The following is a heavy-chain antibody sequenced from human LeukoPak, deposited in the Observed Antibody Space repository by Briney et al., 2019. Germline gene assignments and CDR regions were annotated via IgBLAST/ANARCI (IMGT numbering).Heavy chain of an antibody. V-gene: IGHV7-4-1*02. Sequence: GASVTVSCKASGYTFTSYAMNWVRQAPGQGVEWVGWINTNTGNPTYAQGFTGRFVFSLDTSVSTAYLQISSLKAEDTAVYYCARDFYGATLAAAGFDYWGQGTLVTVSS. CDR3: ARDFYGATLAAAGFDY. CDR1: GYTFTSYA. CDR2: INTNTGNP. J-gene: IGHJ4*02. D-gene: IGHD6-13*01.